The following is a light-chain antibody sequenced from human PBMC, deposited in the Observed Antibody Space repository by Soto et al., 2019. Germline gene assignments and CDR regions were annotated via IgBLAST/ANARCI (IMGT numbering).Light chain of an antibody. CDR3: SSYTSDSSYV. CDR1: SSDVGLYDY. Sequence: QSVLTQPASVSGSPGQSITISCTGTSSDVGLYDYVSRYQQHPGKAPQLMIYAVSNRPSGVSNRFSASKSGNTASLFISGLQAEDEADYYCSSYTSDSSYVFGSGTTVTV. J-gene: IGLJ1*01. V-gene: IGLV2-14*01. CDR2: AVS.